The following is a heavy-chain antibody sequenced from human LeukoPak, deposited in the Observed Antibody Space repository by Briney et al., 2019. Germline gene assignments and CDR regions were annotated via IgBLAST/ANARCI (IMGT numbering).Heavy chain of an antibody. D-gene: IGHD6-13*01. Sequence: GESLKISCKGSGYSFTSYWIGWVRQMPGKGLEWMGIIYPGDSDTRYSPSFQGQVTISADKSISTAYLQWSSLKASDTVMYYCARTPLSHFWRHSSPLDYWGQGTLVTVSS. CDR2: IYPGDSDT. V-gene: IGHV5-51*01. J-gene: IGHJ4*02. CDR1: GYSFTSYW. CDR3: ARTPLSHFWRHSSPLDY.